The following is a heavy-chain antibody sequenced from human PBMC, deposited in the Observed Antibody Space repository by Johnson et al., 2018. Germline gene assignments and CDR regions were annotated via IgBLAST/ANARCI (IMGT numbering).Heavy chain of an antibody. CDR3: ARHGRDGDNNYYYYGMDG. J-gene: IGHJ6*02. Sequence: EVQLVESGAEVKKPGESLKISCKGSGYSLTSYWIGWVSQMPGKGLEWMGTIYPGDSDTRYSPSFQGQVTIPADKSISPAYLQWSSLKASDTAMYYCARHGRDGDNNYYYYGMDGWGQGTTVTVSS. D-gene: IGHD5-24*01. V-gene: IGHV5-51*01. CDR2: IYPGDSDT. CDR1: GYSLTSYW.